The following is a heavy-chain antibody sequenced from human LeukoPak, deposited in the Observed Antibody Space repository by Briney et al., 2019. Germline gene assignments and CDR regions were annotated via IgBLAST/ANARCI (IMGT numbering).Heavy chain of an antibody. D-gene: IGHD3-22*01. CDR2: INHSGST. Sequence: SETLSLTCTVSGGSISSGSYYWSWIRQPPGKGLEWIGEINHSGSTNYNPSLKSRVTISVDTSKNQFSLKLSSVTAADTAVYYCARGLARGYYDSRTLYFQHWGQGTLVTVSS. V-gene: IGHV4-39*07. CDR1: GGSISSGSYY. CDR3: ARGLARGYYDSRTLYFQH. J-gene: IGHJ1*01.